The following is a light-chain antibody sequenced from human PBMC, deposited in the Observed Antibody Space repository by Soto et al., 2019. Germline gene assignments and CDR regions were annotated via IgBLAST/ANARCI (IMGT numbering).Light chain of an antibody. CDR1: QRVTRN. Sequence: IVMTQSPATLSVSPGERATLSCRASQRVTRNLAWYQQKPGQAPRLLIYGASTRATGIPARFSGSGSGTEFTLTISSLQSEDFAVYYCQQYNNWPPYTFGQGTKLEIK. CDR3: QQYNNWPPYT. J-gene: IGKJ2*01. CDR2: GAS. V-gene: IGKV3-15*01.